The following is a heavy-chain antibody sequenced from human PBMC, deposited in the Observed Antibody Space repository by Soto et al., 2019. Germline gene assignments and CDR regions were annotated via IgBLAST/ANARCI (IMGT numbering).Heavy chain of an antibody. Sequence: SETLSLTCTVSGDSISSGGYYWSWIRQHPGKGLEWIGYIYYSGSTNYNPSLKSRVTISVDTSKNQFSLKLSSVTAADTAVYYCARSRLRGPISLFDYWGQGTLVTVSS. CDR2: IYYSGST. V-gene: IGHV4-61*08. CDR3: ARSRLRGPISLFDY. CDR1: GDSISSGGYY. D-gene: IGHD3-3*02. J-gene: IGHJ4*02.